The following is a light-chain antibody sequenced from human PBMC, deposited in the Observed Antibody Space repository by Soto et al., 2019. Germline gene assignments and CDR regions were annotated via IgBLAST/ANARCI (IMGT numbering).Light chain of an antibody. CDR2: DAS. V-gene: IGKV3-11*01. J-gene: IGKJ4*01. CDR3: QKYNSAPLT. CDR1: QSVSSC. Sequence: VVLTQSPATLSLSPGERATLSCRASQSVSSCLAWYQQKPGQAPRLLIYDASNRATGIPARFSGSGSGTDFTLTISSLQPEDVAAYYCQKYNSAPLTFAGGTKVDIK.